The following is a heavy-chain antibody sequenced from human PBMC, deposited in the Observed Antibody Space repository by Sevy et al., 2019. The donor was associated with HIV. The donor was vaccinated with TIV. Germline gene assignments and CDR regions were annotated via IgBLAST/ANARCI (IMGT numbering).Heavy chain of an antibody. Sequence: GGSLRLSCAASGFTFSSYWMSWVRQAPGKGLEWVANIKQDGSEKYYVDSVKGRFTISRDNAKNLLYLQMNSLRAEDTAVYYCARDAYSSSWYASPPGYYMDVWGKGTTVTVSS. J-gene: IGHJ6*03. CDR1: GFTFSSYW. CDR2: IKQDGSEK. CDR3: ARDAYSSSWYASPPGYYMDV. V-gene: IGHV3-7*03. D-gene: IGHD6-13*01.